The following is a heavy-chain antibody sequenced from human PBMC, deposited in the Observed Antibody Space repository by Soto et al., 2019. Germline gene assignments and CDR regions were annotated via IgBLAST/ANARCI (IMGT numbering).Heavy chain of an antibody. D-gene: IGHD3-22*01. J-gene: IGHJ5*02. CDR3: ARDRTDSGYYTNWLDP. CDR2: IIPIFGTT. CDR1: VGTLCSDA. Sequence: GXSVKVSCKASVGTLCSDAITWVRQAPGQGLEWLGRIIPIFGTTNYAQNLQGRVTISADKSTLTSYMELHSLTSDDTALYYCARDRTDSGYYTNWLDPWGQGPQVTVSS. V-gene: IGHV1-69*06.